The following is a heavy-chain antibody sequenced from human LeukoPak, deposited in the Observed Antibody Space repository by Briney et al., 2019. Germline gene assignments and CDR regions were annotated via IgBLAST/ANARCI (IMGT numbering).Heavy chain of an antibody. Sequence: GASVKVSCKASGYTFTGYYMHWVRQAPGQGLEWMGWINPNSGGTNYAQEFQGRVTMTGDTPISTAYMELSRLRSDDTAVYYCARDFRWFGEPNRPGFDPWGQGTLVTVSS. CDR3: ARDFRWFGEPNRPGFDP. V-gene: IGHV1-2*02. D-gene: IGHD3-10*01. CDR1: GYTFTGYY. CDR2: INPNSGGT. J-gene: IGHJ5*02.